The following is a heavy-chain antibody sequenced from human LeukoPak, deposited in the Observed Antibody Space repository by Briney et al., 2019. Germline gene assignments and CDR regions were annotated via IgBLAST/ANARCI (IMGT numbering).Heavy chain of an antibody. CDR1: GFTFSSYA. V-gene: IGHV3-7*03. Sequence: PGGSLRLSCAASGFTFSSYAMSWVRQAPGKGLEWVANIKQDGSEKYYVDSVKGRFTISRDDSKNTLYLQMNSLKTEDTAVYYCVAGTSLGGQGTLVTVSS. CDR3: VAGTSL. CDR2: IKQDGSEK. J-gene: IGHJ4*02. D-gene: IGHD6-19*01.